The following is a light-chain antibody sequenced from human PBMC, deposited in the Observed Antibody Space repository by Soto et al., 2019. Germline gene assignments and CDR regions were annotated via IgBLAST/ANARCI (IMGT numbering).Light chain of an antibody. J-gene: IGKJ1*01. CDR1: QSSDRF. CDR3: QHRSNWPT. V-gene: IGKV3-11*01. Sequence: EIVFTQPMSPLYFSPAVRATLSCSASQSSDRFVAWYQQKAGEATRLLNYDATNRATGIPARFSGSGSGTDFTLTISSLEPEDFAVYCYQHRSNWPTFGQGTKVDIK. CDR2: DAT.